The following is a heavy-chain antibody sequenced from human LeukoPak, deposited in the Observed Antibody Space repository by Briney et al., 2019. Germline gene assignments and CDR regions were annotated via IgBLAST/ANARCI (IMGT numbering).Heavy chain of an antibody. J-gene: IGHJ4*02. CDR2: IRGSGGST. CDR3: AKDLHDYGDFGGSDY. D-gene: IGHD4-17*01. CDR1: GFTFSSYA. V-gene: IGHV3-23*01. Sequence: GGSLRLSCAASGFTFSSYAMSWVRQAPGKGLEWVSAIRGSGGSTYYADSVKGRFTISRDNSKNTLYLQMNSLRAEDTAVYYCAKDLHDYGDFGGSDYWGQGTLVTVSS.